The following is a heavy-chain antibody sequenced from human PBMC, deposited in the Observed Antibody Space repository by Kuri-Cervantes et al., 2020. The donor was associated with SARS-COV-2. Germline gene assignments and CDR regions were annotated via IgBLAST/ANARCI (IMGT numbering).Heavy chain of an antibody. CDR3: ARVAVGATHPNYYMDV. V-gene: IGHV1-2*02. CDR1: VYTFTGYY. J-gene: IGHJ6*03. Sequence: SVKVSCKASVYTFTGYYMHWVRQAPGQGLEWMGWINPNSGGTNYAQKFQGRVTMTRDTSISTAYMELSRLRSDDTAVYYCARVAVGATHPNYYMDVWGKGTTVTVSS. D-gene: IGHD1-26*01. CDR2: INPNSGGT.